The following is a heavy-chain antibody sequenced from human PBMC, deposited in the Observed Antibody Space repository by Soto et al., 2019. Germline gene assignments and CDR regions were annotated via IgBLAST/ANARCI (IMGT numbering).Heavy chain of an antibody. Sequence: GSLSLSCAASGFTFSSYSMNWVRQAPGKGLEWVSSISSSSSYIYYADSVKGRFTISRDNAKNSLYLQMNSLRAEDTAVYYCARDQQPDTYNWFDPWGQGTLVTVSS. CDR3: ARDQQPDTYNWFDP. D-gene: IGHD6-13*01. CDR2: ISSSSSYI. CDR1: GFTFSSYS. J-gene: IGHJ5*02. V-gene: IGHV3-21*01.